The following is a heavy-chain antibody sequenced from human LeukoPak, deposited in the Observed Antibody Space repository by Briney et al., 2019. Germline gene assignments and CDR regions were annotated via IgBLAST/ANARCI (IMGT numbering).Heavy chain of an antibody. CDR3: ARHNDIGRYFDY. V-gene: IGHV4-39*01. D-gene: IGHD5-12*01. J-gene: IGHJ4*02. CDR1: GGAISSSSYY. CDR2: IFYSGST. Sequence: KPSETLSLTCTVSGGAISSSSYYWGWIRQPPGKGLEWIGSIFYSGSTYYNPSLKSRVTISVDTSKNQFSLKLSSVTAADTAVYYCARHNDIGRYFDYWGQGTLVTVSS.